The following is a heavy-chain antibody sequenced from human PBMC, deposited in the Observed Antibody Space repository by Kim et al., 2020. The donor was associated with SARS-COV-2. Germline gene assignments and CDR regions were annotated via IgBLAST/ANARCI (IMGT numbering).Heavy chain of an antibody. D-gene: IGHD6-13*01. CDR3: AKVYEYSSSWYAAFDI. V-gene: IGHV3-30*02. Sequence: SVKGRFTISRDNSKNTLYLQMNSLRAEDTAVYYCAKVYEYSSSWYAAFDIWGQGTMVTVSS. J-gene: IGHJ3*02.